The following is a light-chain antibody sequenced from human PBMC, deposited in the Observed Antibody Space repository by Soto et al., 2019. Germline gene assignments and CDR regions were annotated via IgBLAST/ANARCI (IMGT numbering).Light chain of an antibody. J-gene: IGKJ1*01. V-gene: IGKV1-12*01. CDR3: QQAHSFPRT. CDR2: AAS. Sequence: DIQMTQSPSSVSASVGDRVTISCRASQGIASWLAWYQQKPGKAPELLIFAASSLKSGVPSRFSGSGFGTEFTLTISSLQPEDFATYYCQQAHSFPRTFGQGTKVEI. CDR1: QGIASW.